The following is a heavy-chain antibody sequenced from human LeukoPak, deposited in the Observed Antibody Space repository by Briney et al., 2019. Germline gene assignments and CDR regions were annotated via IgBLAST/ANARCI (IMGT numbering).Heavy chain of an antibody. J-gene: IGHJ4*02. CDR1: GGSISNYY. CDR2: IYTSGSA. V-gene: IGHV4-4*07. Sequence: KPSETLSLTCTVSGGSISNYYWSWIRQPAGKGLEWIGRIYTSGSANCNPSLRSRVTMSVDTSKNQFSLKLSSVTAADTAVYYCARDGGVKGYSYFLDYWGQGTLVTVSS. D-gene: IGHD5-24*01. CDR3: ARDGGVKGYSYFLDY.